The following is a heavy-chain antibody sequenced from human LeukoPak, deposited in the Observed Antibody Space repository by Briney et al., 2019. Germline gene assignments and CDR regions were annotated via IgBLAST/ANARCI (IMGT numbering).Heavy chain of an antibody. CDR3: TGDNFDSSVKFDY. V-gene: IGHV3-11*01. CDR2: ISSSGSTI. D-gene: IGHD3-22*01. J-gene: IGHJ4*02. CDR1: GFTFSDYY. Sequence: SGGSLRLSCAASGFTFSDYYMSWIRQAPGKGLEWVSYISSSGSTIYYADSVKGRFTISRDSAKNSLYLQMNSLRAEDTAVYYCTGDNFDSSVKFDYWGQGTLVTVSS.